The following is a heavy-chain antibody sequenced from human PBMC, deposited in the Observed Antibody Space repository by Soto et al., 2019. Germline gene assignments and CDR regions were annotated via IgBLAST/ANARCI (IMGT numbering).Heavy chain of an antibody. CDR2: ISYDGSNK. J-gene: IGHJ4*02. CDR3: AKDTYYHDSSGYYVFDY. CDR1: EFSFSSYG. Sequence: QVQVVESGGGVVQPGRSLRLSCAASEFSFSSYGMHWVRQAPGKGLEWMAGISYDGSNKYYVDSVRGRFTISRDNSKNALYLQMNSLRAEDTAVYYCAKDTYYHDSSGYYVFDYWGQGTLATVSS. D-gene: IGHD3-22*01. V-gene: IGHV3-30*18.